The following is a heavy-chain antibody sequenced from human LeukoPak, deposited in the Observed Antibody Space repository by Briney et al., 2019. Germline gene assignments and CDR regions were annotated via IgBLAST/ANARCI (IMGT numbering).Heavy chain of an antibody. V-gene: IGHV3-23*01. CDR1: GFTFSDYY. CDR3: AKGVQLGGYYFDY. CDR2: ISGSGGST. J-gene: IGHJ4*02. Sequence: GGSLRLSCAASGFTFSDYYMSWIRQAPGKGLEWVSGISGSGGSTYYADSVKGRFTISRDNPKNTLYLQMDSLRAEDTAIYYCAKGVQLGGYYFDYWGQGTLVTVSS. D-gene: IGHD1-1*01.